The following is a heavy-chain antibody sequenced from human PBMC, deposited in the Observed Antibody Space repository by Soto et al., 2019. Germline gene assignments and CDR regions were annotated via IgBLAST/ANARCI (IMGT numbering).Heavy chain of an antibody. V-gene: IGHV3-48*02. D-gene: IGHD2-15*01. J-gene: IGHJ4*02. Sequence: GGSLRLSCAASGFTCSSYSMNWVRQAPGKGLEWVSYISSSSSTIYYADSVKGRFTISRDNAKNSLYLQMNSLRDEDTAVYYCARDYWALQEVLFDYWGQGTLVTVSS. CDR1: GFTCSSYS. CDR3: ARDYWALQEVLFDY. CDR2: ISSSSSTI.